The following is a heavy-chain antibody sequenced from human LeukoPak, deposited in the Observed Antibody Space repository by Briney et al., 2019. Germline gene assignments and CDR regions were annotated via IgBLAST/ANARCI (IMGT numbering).Heavy chain of an antibody. D-gene: IGHD6-13*01. CDR3: ARSRSGITAANNWFDP. V-gene: IGHV4-31*03. CDR2: IYYSGST. J-gene: IGHJ5*02. Sequence: SQTLSLTCTVSGGSISSGGYYWSWIRQHPGKGLEWLAYIYYSGSTYYNPSLKSRVTISVDTSKNQFSLKLSSVTAADTAVYYCARSRSGITAANNWFDPWGQGTLVSVSS. CDR1: GGSISSGGYY.